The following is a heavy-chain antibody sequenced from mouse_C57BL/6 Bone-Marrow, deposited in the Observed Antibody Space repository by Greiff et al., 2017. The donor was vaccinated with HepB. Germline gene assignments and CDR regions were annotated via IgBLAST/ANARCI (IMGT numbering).Heavy chain of an antibody. CDR1: GYTFTDYY. J-gene: IGHJ4*01. V-gene: IGHV1-76*01. D-gene: IGHD1-1*01. CDR2: IYPGSGNT. CDR3: ARSDYYGSSYDYAMDY. Sequence: VQLQQSGAELVRPGASVKLSCKASGYTFTDYYINWVKQRPGQGLEWIARIYPGSGNTYYNEKFKGKATLTAEKSSSTAYMQLSSLTSEDSAVYFCARSDYYGSSYDYAMDYWGQGTSVTVSS.